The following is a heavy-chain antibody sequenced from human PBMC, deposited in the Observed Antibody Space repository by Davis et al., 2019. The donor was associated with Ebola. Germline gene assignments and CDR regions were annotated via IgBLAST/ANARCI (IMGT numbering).Heavy chain of an antibody. V-gene: IGHV3-23*01. D-gene: IGHD1-26*01. J-gene: IGHJ4*02. Sequence: GESLKISCAASRFTFSNYAMSWVRQAPGKNLEWVSALSASGGNTYYADSVKGRFTISRDSFENTLYLQMNSLRVDDSAVYYCAGGGGSYAYFPYWGQGTLVAVSS. CDR3: AGGGGSYAYFPY. CDR2: LSASGGNT. CDR1: RFTFSNYA.